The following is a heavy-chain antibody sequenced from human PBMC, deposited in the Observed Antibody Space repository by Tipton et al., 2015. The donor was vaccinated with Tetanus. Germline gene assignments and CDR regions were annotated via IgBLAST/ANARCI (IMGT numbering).Heavy chain of an antibody. J-gene: IGHJ3*02. D-gene: IGHD2-21*02. Sequence: TLSLTCTVSGGSLSGYHWNWIRQSPGKGLEWIGNIYHSESANYNPSLKSRVTISVDTSKNQITLTLKSVTAADTALYYCARKGRQFCSGDCYPTAYDIWGHGTMVTVSS. V-gene: IGHV4-59*01. CDR2: IYHSESA. CDR3: ARKGRQFCSGDCYPTAYDI. CDR1: GGSLSGYH.